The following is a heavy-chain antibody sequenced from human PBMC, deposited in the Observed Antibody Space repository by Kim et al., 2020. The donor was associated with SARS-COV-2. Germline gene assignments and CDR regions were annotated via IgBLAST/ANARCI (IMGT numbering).Heavy chain of an antibody. J-gene: IGHJ4*02. Sequence: GGSLRLSCAASGFTFSTYSMTWVRQAPGKGLEWVSSISGNTHYIYHADSMKGRFTISRDNAKNSLYLQMNSLRAEDTAVYYCARDLSTTVTSFKFDHWGQGTLVTVSS. D-gene: IGHD4-17*01. CDR3: ARDLSTTVTSFKFDH. V-gene: IGHV3-21*01. CDR2: ISGNTHYI. CDR1: GFTFSTYS.